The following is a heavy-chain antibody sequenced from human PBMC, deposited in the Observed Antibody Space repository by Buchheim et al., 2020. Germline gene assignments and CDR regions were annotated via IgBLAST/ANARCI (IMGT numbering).Heavy chain of an antibody. Sequence: QVQLQESGPGLVKPSGTLSLTCAVSGGSISSSNWWSWVRQPPGKGLEWIGEIYHSGSTNYNPSLKSRVTISGDKSKNQFSPKLSSVTAADTAVYYCARGAATLYYDILTGYYRGVWFDPWGQGTL. CDR2: IYHSGST. J-gene: IGHJ5*02. D-gene: IGHD3-9*01. CDR1: GGSISSSNW. CDR3: ARGAATLYYDILTGYYRGVWFDP. V-gene: IGHV4-4*02.